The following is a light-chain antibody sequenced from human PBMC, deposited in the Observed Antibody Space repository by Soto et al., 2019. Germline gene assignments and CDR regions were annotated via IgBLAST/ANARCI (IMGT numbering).Light chain of an antibody. Sequence: EIVLTQSPGTLSLSPGERATLSCRASQSVADNYLAWYQQKPGQPPRLLISGASSRTTGIPDRFSGSGSGADSTLTISRLEPEDFAVYYCQQYGTSFSFGPGTKVDIK. CDR3: QQYGTSFS. CDR1: QSVADNY. CDR2: GAS. V-gene: IGKV3-20*01. J-gene: IGKJ3*01.